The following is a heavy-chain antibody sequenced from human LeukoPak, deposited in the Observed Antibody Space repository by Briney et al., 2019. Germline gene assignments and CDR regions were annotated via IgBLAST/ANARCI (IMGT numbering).Heavy chain of an antibody. D-gene: IGHD2-15*01. J-gene: IGHJ6*02. CDR3: VRGYSFGPYGMDV. CDR2: IRDSGGST. Sequence: AGSLRLSCSASGFTFSSYAMHWVRQAPGQGLVYVSAIRDSGGSTYYAESVKDRFTISRDNSKNALYLQMSSLRAEDSAVYFCVRGYSFGPYGMDVGGQGTTVSVFS. CDR1: GFTFSSYA. V-gene: IGHV3-64D*06.